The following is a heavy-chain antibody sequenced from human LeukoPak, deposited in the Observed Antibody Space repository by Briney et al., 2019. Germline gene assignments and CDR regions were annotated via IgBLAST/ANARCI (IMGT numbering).Heavy chain of an antibody. V-gene: IGHV3-74*01. CDR1: GFIFSGYS. D-gene: IGHD1-26*01. J-gene: IGHJ5*02. Sequence: PGGSLRLSCAASGFIFSGYSMNWVRQAPGKGLVWVSRINTDGSSTSYADSVKGRFTISRDNAKNTLYLQMNNLRAEDTAVYYCARGTYGLRIDNWFDPWGQETLVTVSS. CDR2: INTDGSST. CDR3: ARGTYGLRIDNWFDP.